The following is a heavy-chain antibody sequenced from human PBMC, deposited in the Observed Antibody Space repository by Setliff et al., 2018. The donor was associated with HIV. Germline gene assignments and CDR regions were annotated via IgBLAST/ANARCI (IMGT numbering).Heavy chain of an antibody. CDR3: ARGGHPPSGSYYVAYYYYGMDV. Sequence: GASVKVSCKTSGYTFTRYYIHWVRQAPGQGLEWMGLINAYNGNTNYAQKLQGRVTMTTDTSTSTAYMELRSLRSDDTAVYYCARGGHPPSGSYYVAYYYYGMDVWGQGTTVTVSS. CDR2: INAYNGNT. CDR1: GYTFTRYY. D-gene: IGHD1-26*01. J-gene: IGHJ6*02. V-gene: IGHV1-18*01.